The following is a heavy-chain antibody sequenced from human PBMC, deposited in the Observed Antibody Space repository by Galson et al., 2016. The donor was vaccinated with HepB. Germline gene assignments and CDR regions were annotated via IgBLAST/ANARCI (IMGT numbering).Heavy chain of an antibody. D-gene: IGHD1-26*01. V-gene: IGHV4-39*07. J-gene: IGHJ4*02. Sequence: LSLTCTVSGGSISSSSYYWGWIRQPPGKGLEWIGTIYYSGNTYNNPSLKSRVTISVDTSKNQFSLKLSSVTAADTAVYYCAGSYSESYHYFDYWGQGTLVTVSS. CDR2: IYYSGNT. CDR3: AGSYSESYHYFDY. CDR1: GGSISSSSYY.